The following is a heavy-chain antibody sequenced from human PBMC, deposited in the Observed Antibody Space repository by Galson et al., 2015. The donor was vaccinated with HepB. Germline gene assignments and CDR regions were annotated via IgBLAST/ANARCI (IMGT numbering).Heavy chain of an antibody. CDR1: GFTFSSYS. CDR3: ARPDYGDYVLDY. J-gene: IGHJ4*02. V-gene: IGHV3-21*01. Sequence: SLRLSCAASGFTFSSYSMNWVRQAPGKGLEWVSSISSSSSYIYYADSVKGRFTISRDNAKNSLYLQMNSLRAEDTAVYYCARPDYGDYVLDYWGQGTLVTVSS. D-gene: IGHD4-17*01. CDR2: ISSSSSYI.